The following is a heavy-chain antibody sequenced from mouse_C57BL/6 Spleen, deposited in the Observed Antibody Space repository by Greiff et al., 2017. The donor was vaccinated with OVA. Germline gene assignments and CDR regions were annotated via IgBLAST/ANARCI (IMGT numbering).Heavy chain of an antibody. Sequence: VKLQQPGAELVMPGASVKLSCKASGYTFTSYWMHWVKQRPGQGLEWIGEIDPSDSYTNYNQKFKGKSTLTVDKSSSTAYMQLSSLTSEDSAVYYCARWGYGSSPSYAMDYWGQGTSVTVSS. CDR1: GYTFTSYW. CDR3: ARWGYGSSPSYAMDY. J-gene: IGHJ4*01. V-gene: IGHV1-69*01. D-gene: IGHD1-1*01. CDR2: IDPSDSYT.